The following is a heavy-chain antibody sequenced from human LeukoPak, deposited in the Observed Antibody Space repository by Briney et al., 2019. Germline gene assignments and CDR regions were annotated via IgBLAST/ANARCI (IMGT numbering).Heavy chain of an antibody. CDR1: GFTFTDYW. CDR3: ARDGTAPGLYFDL. CDR2: IRQDGGEK. J-gene: IGHJ4*01. V-gene: IGHV3-7*01. D-gene: IGHD6-13*01. Sequence: PGGSLRLSCAVYGFTFTDYWMNWVRQAPGKGLEWGASIRQDGGEKYYVDSVKGRFTISRDNAKNSLYLQMSSLRAEDTAAYYCARDGTAPGLYFDLWGQGTLVAVSS.